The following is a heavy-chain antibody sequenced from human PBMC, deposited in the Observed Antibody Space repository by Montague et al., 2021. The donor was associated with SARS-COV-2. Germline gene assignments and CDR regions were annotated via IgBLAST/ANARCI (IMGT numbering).Heavy chain of an antibody. D-gene: IGHD5-18*01. CDR1: SGSISNDIYY. J-gene: IGHJ2*01. CDR3: ARQDIQLRSDL. V-gene: IGHV4-39*01. CDR2: SRYGGTS. Sequence: SETLSLTCTVSSGSISNDIYYWGWIRQPPGKGPEWIGGSRYGGTSYYNPSLKSRVTISIDTSKNQCSLKMTAVTAADTAVYFCARQDIQLRSDLWGRGTLVTVSS.